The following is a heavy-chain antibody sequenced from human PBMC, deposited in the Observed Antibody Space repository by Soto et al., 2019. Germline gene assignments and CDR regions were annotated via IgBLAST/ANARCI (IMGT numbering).Heavy chain of an antibody. J-gene: IGHJ4*02. CDR2: INHSGST. D-gene: IGHD3-22*01. CDR1: GGSFSGYY. Sequence: PSETLSLTCAVYGGSFSGYYWSWIRQPPGKGLEWIGEINHSGSTNYNPSLKSRVTISVDTSKNQFSLKLSSVTAADTAVYYCARGGRRRLYYYDSSGYALDYWGQGTLVTVSS. V-gene: IGHV4-34*01. CDR3: ARGGRRRLYYYDSSGYALDY.